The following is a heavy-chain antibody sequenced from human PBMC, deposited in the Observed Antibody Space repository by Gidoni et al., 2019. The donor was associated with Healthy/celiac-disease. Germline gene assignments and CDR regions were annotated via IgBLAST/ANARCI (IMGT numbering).Heavy chain of an antibody. V-gene: IGHV3-23*01. CDR2: MRGSGGST. CDR3: AKTLRFLEWLSAPLFDY. J-gene: IGHJ4*02. Sequence: EVQLLESGGGLVQPGGSMRLSCAASGFTFSSYAMSLVRQAPGKGLGWVSAMRGSGGSTYYADSVKGRFTISRDNSKNTLYLQMNSLRADDTTVYYCAKTLRFLEWLSAPLFDYWGQGTLVTVSS. CDR1: GFTFSSYA. D-gene: IGHD3-3*01.